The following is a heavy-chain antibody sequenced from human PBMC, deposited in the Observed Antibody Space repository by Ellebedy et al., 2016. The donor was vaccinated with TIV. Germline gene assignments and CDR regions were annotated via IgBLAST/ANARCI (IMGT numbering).Heavy chain of an antibody. D-gene: IGHD3-10*01. Sequence: GESLKISXAASGFTFIIYSLNWVRQAPGKGLEWVSYISSSRTIYYADSVKGRFTISRDNAKNSLYLQMNSLRAEDTAVYYCAREIFLWSLGNYYYGMDVWGHGTTVIVSS. CDR3: AREIFLWSLGNYYYGMDV. J-gene: IGHJ6*02. V-gene: IGHV3-48*01. CDR1: GFTFIIYS. CDR2: ISSSRTI.